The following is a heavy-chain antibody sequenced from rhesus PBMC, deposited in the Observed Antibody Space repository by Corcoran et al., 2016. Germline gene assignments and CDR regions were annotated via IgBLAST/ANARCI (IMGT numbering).Heavy chain of an antibody. Sequence: QLQLQESGPGLVKPSETLSVTCAVSGGSISSSYWSWIRQAPGKGLEWIGYIYGSGSSTNYNPSLKSRVTLSVYTSKNQLSLKLSSVTAADTAVYYCASGGYGSYLTTDYFDYWGQGVLVSVSS. CDR2: IYGSGSST. V-gene: IGHV4-169*02. CDR3: ASGGYGSYLTTDYFDY. CDR1: GGSISSSY. D-gene: IGHD4-4*01. J-gene: IGHJ4*01.